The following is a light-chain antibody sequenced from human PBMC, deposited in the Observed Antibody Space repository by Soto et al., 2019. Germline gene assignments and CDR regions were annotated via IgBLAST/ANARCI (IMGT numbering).Light chain of an antibody. Sequence: VLTQSPGTLSLSPGETATLSCRASQSVRSDYLAWYQQKPGQAPRLLIYGASNRATGIPDRFSGSGSVTDFTLTINRLEPEDFAVYYCQRFGTSPMYTFGQGTKVEIK. V-gene: IGKV3-20*01. CDR1: QSVRSDY. J-gene: IGKJ2*01. CDR2: GAS. CDR3: QRFGTSPMYT.